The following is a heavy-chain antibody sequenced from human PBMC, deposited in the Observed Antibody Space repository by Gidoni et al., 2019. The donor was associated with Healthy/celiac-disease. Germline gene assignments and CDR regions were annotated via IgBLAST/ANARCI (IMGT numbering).Heavy chain of an antibody. J-gene: IGHJ3*02. Sequence: QMQREQSGPEVKKPGTAVKVSCKASGFTFTSSAVQWVRQARGQRLEWIGWIVVGRGNTNYAQKFQERVTITRDMSTSTAYMELSSLRSEDTAVYYCAAVREPHYGGDAFDIWGQGTMVTVSS. D-gene: IGHD4-17*01. V-gene: IGHV1-58*01. CDR3: AAVREPHYGGDAFDI. CDR2: IVVGRGNT. CDR1: GFTFTSSA.